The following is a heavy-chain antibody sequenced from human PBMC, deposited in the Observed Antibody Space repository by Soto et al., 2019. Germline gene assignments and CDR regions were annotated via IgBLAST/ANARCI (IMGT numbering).Heavy chain of an antibody. Sequence: VQLVESGGGLVKPGGSLRLSCAASGFTFSSYSMNWVRQAPGKGLEWVSSISSSSSYIYYADSVKGRFTISRDNAKNSLYLQMNSLRAEDTAVYYCARDLYYYDSSGYYFADAFDIWGQGTMVTVSS. D-gene: IGHD3-22*01. CDR2: ISSSSSYI. CDR1: GFTFSSYS. CDR3: ARDLYYYDSSGYYFADAFDI. J-gene: IGHJ3*02. V-gene: IGHV3-21*01.